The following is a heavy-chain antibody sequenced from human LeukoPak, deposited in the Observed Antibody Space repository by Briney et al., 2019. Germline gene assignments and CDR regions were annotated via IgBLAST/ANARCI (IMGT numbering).Heavy chain of an antibody. CDR2: IYTGGNT. CDR1: GFTVDSHY. Sequence: AGGSLRLSCAASGFTVDSHYLSWVRQAPGKGLEWVSTIYTGGNTYYAASVKGRFTISRDFSKNTLYLQVNSLRAEDTAVYYCARGDDSGYYDYFDYWGQGTLVTVSS. J-gene: IGHJ4*02. D-gene: IGHD3-22*01. V-gene: IGHV3-53*01. CDR3: ARGDDSGYYDYFDY.